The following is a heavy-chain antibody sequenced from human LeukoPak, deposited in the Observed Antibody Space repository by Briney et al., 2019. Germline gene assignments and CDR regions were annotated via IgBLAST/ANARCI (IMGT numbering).Heavy chain of an antibody. D-gene: IGHD1-26*01. V-gene: IGHV3-7*03. CDR2: IKQDGSEK. CDR1: GFTFSNYG. CDR3: AKDRTVGASYWYFDL. J-gene: IGHJ2*01. Sequence: GGSLRLSCAASGFTFSNYGMSWVRQAPGKGLEWVASIKQDGSEKFYVDSVKGRFTISRDNAKNSLYLQMNTLGAEDTAIYYCAKDRTVGASYWYFDLWGRGTLVTVSS.